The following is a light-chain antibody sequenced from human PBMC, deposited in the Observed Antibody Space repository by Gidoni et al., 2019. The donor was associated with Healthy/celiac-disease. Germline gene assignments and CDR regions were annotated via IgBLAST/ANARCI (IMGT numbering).Light chain of an antibody. V-gene: IGLV1-44*01. J-gene: IGLJ2*01. CDR2: RNN. CDR1: SSNNGSNT. Sequence: QSVLTQPPSASGTPGQRVTISCSGSSSNNGSNTVNWYQQLPGTAPKLLIYRNNQRPSGVPDRFSGSKSGTSASLAISGLQSEDEADYYCAAWDDSLNGYVVFGGGTKLTVL. CDR3: AAWDDSLNGYVV.